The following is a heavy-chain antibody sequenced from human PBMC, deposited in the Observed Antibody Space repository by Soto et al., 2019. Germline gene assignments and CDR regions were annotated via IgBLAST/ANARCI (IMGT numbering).Heavy chain of an antibody. V-gene: IGHV3-9*01. CDR2: ISWNSGSI. Sequence: GGSLRLSCAASGFTFDDYAMHWVRQAPGKGLEWVSGISWNSGSIGYADSVKGRFTISRDNAKNSLYLQMNSLRAEDTALYYCAKDGYCSSTSCNSPFDPWGQGTLVTVSS. CDR3: AKDGYCSSTSCNSPFDP. D-gene: IGHD2-2*01. J-gene: IGHJ5*02. CDR1: GFTFDDYA.